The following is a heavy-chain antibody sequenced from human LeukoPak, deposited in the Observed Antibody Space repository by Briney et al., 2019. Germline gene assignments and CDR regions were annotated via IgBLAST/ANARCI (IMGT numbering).Heavy chain of an antibody. CDR1: GGSISSSNW. CDR2: IYHSGGT. V-gene: IGHV4-4*02. Sequence: PSETLSLTCAVSGGSISSSNWWSWVRQPPGKGLEWIGEIYHSGGTNYNPSLKSRVTISVDTSKNQFSLKLSSVTAADTAVYYCARRPRAASAPGYWYFDLWGRGPLVTVSS. J-gene: IGHJ2*01. CDR3: ARRPRAASAPGYWYFDL.